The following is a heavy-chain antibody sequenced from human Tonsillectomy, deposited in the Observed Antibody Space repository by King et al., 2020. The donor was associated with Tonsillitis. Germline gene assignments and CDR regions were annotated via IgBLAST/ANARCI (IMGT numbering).Heavy chain of an antibody. CDR1: GGSISSSISY. Sequence: QLQESGPGLVKPSETLSLTCTVSGGSISSSISYWGWIRQPPGKGLEWIGSIYYSGSTYYNPSPKSRVTISLDMSKNQFSLKLTSVTAADTAVYYCARPLISTISSPGFFFDYWGQGTLVTVSS. CDR2: IYYSGST. D-gene: IGHD2-2*02. CDR3: ARPLISTISSPGFFFDY. J-gene: IGHJ4*02. V-gene: IGHV4-39*01.